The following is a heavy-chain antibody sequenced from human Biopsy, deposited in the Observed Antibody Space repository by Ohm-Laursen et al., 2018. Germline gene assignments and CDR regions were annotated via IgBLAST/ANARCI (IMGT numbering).Heavy chain of an antibody. CDR3: ARNSGNYKYDAFDI. J-gene: IGHJ3*02. V-gene: IGHV5-51*01. CDR1: GYSFPTYW. Sequence: RASLKLSCKGSGYSFPTYWIGWVRQMPGKGLEWMGIIYPSDSNTIYSPSFQGQVTISADKSISTAYLQLTSLKASDTAMYYCARNSGNYKYDAFDIWGLGTMVTVSS. D-gene: IGHD1-7*01. CDR2: IYPSDSNT.